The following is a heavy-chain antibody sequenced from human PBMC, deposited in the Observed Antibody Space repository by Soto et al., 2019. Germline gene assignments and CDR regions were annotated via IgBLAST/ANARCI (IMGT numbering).Heavy chain of an antibody. V-gene: IGHV1-8*01. J-gene: IGHJ6*03. D-gene: IGHD3-3*01. CDR1: GYTFTSYD. CDR2: MNPNSGNT. CDR3: ARNDRLVARTTIFGVVNKYYYYMDV. Sequence: ASVKVSCKASGYTFTSYDINWVRQATGQGLEWMGWMNPNSGNTGYAQKFQGRVTMTRNTSISTAYMELSSLRSEDTAVYYCARNDRLVARTTIFGVVNKYYYYMDVWGKGTTVTVSS.